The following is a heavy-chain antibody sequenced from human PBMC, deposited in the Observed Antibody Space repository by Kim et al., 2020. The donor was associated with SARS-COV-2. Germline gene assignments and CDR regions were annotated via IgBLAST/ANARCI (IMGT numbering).Heavy chain of an antibody. J-gene: IGHJ6*02. V-gene: IGHV1-69*13. CDR1: GGTFSSYA. Sequence: SVKVSCKASGGTFSSYAISWVRQAPGQGLEWMGGIIPIFGTANYAQKFQGRVTITADESTSTAYMELSSLRSEDTAVYYCARGGYSLRLYYYYGMDVWGQGSTVSVS. D-gene: IGHD5-18*01. CDR2: IIPIFGTA. CDR3: ARGGYSLRLYYYYGMDV.